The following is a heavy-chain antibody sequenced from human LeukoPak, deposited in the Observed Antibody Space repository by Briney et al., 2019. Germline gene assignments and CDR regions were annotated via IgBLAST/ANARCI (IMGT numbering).Heavy chain of an antibody. V-gene: IGHV3-21*01. J-gene: IGHJ4*02. Sequence: GGSLRLSCAASGFTFSSYSMNWVRQAPGKGLEWVSSISSSSSYIYYADSVKGRFTISRDNAKNSLYLQMNSLRAEDTAVYYCAGTCSGGSCYSSFFDYWGQGTLVTVSS. D-gene: IGHD2-15*01. CDR2: ISSSSSYI. CDR1: GFTFSSYS. CDR3: AGTCSGGSCYSSFFDY.